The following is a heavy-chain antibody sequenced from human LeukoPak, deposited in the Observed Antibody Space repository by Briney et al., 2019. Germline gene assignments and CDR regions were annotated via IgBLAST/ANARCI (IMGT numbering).Heavy chain of an antibody. CDR2: IYYSGIT. CDR1: GGSISSYF. D-gene: IGHD6-13*01. V-gene: IGHV4-59*01. J-gene: IGHJ4*02. CDR3: ARTPAVAASHFDS. Sequence: SETLSLTCTVSGGSISSYFWTWIRQPPGKGLEWIGHIYYSGITNYNPSLTSRVTISVDTSKNQFSLKLSSVTAADTAVYYCARTPAVAASHFDSWGQGTLVTVSS.